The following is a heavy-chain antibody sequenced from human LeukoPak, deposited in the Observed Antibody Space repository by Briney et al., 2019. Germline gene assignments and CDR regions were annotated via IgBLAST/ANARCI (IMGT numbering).Heavy chain of an antibody. CDR3: ARGTDGXNFDY. D-gene: IGHD1-14*01. J-gene: IGHJ4*01. CDR1: GGTFSNYP. CDR2: IIPVFGAA. Sequence: GASVKVSCKASGGTFSNYPITLVRQAPGQGLEWMGRIIPVFGAANYAQNFHGRVTIATGESTNTVYMELNSLTSEDTAVYYCARGTDGXNFDYWGXGTLVTVSS. V-gene: IGHV1-69*05.